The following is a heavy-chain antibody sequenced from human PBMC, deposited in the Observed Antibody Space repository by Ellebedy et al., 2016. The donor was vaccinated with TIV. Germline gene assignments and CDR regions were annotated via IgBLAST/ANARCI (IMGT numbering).Heavy chain of an antibody. Sequence: GESLKISCTASGFTFSSYWMHWDRQAPGKGLVWVSRINNAGNSTSYADSVNGRFTIYIDNAKNTLYLQMNSLRAEDTAVYYCARDHYDSSGYYFPQMYYYYYGMDVWGQGTTVTVSS. CDR1: GFTFSSYW. D-gene: IGHD3-22*01. CDR2: INNAGNST. J-gene: IGHJ6*02. CDR3: ARDHYDSSGYYFPQMYYYYYGMDV. V-gene: IGHV3-74*01.